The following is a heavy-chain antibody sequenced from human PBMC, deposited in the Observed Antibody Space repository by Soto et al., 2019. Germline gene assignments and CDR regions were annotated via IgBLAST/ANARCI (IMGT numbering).Heavy chain of an antibody. D-gene: IGHD4-17*01. J-gene: IGHJ6*03. Sequence: SETLSLTCTVSGGSISGGGYYWSWIRQHPGKGLEWIGYIYYSGSTYYNPSLKSRVTISVDTSKNQFSLKLSSVTAADTAVYYCARDDYGDYIFGMDVWGKGTTVTVSS. V-gene: IGHV4-31*03. CDR3: ARDDYGDYIFGMDV. CDR1: GGSISGGGYY. CDR2: IYYSGST.